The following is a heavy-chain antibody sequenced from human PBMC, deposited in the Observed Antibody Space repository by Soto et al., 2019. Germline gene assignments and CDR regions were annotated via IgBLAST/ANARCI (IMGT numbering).Heavy chain of an antibody. J-gene: IGHJ6*02. CDR2: IYHSGTT. V-gene: IGHV4-4*02. Sequence: QVQLQESGPGLVKPSGTLSLTCGVSGDSITSTNWWSWVRQPPGRGLEWIGEIYHSGTTHYNPSLKSRITILLDESKNQFSLNLSSVTAADTPVYYCARLKGPDHYGLDVWGQGTTVSVFS. CDR1: GDSITSTNW. CDR3: ARLKGPDHYGLDV.